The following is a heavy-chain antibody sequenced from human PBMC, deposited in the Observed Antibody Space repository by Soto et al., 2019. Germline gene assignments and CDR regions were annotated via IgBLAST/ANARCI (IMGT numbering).Heavy chain of an antibody. Sequence: PSETLSLTCNMSGDSYSISTYSWSWIRQPPGKALQWIGFIYQSGVTSYNPSLASRVSISLDRSNNQCSLKLKSVTAADTAVYFCDGMPSTSGLRFDPWGPGTLVTVSS. D-gene: IGHD6-19*01. CDR3: DGMPSTSGLRFDP. J-gene: IGHJ5*02. CDR2: IYQSGVT. V-gene: IGHV4-30-2*01. CDR1: GDSYSISTYS.